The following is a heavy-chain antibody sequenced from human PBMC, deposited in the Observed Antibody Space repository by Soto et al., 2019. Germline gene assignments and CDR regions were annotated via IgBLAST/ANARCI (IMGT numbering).Heavy chain of an antibody. CDR3: AGVPHRGYSGYDFDY. D-gene: IGHD5-12*01. Sequence: SETLSLTCAVYGGSFSGYYWSWIRQPPGKGLEWIGEINHSGSTNYNPSLKSRVTISVDTSKNQFSLKLSSVTAADTAVYFCAGVPHRGYSGYDFDYWGQGTLVTVSS. J-gene: IGHJ4*02. V-gene: IGHV4-34*01. CDR1: GGSFSGYY. CDR2: INHSGST.